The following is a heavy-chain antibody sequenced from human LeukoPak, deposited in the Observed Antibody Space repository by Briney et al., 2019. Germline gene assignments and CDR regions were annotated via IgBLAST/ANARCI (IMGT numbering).Heavy chain of an antibody. V-gene: IGHV4-59*01. CDR1: GGSISSYY. CDR2: IYYSGST. D-gene: IGHD6-19*01. Sequence: PSETLSLTCTVSGGSISSYYWSWIRQPPGKGLEWIGYIYYSGSTNYNPSLKSRVTISVDTSKNQFSLKLSSVTAADTAVHYCARDSSGWYRWFDPWGQGTLVTVSS. CDR3: ARDSSGWYRWFDP. J-gene: IGHJ5*02.